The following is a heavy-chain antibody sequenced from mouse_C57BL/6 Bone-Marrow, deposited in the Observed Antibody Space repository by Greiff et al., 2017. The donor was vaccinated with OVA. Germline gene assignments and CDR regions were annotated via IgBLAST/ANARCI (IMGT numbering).Heavy chain of an antibody. CDR1: GFTFSDYY. V-gene: IGHV5-12*01. Sequence: EVNVVESGGGLVQPGGSLKLSCAASGFTFSDYYMSWVRQTPEKRLEWVAYISNGGGSTYYPDTVKGRFTISRDNAKNTLYLQMSRLKSADTAVYYFGGLEVGPPFAYWGQGTLVTVSA. J-gene: IGHJ3*01. D-gene: IGHD1-3*01. CDR2: ISNGGGST. CDR3: GGLEVGPPFAY.